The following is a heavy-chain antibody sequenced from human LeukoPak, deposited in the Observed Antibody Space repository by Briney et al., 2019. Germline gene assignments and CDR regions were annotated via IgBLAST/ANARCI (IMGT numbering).Heavy chain of an antibody. V-gene: IGHV1-2*06. CDR3: AILPGSSSPFDY. Sequence: ASVKDSCKASGYNFTGYYMHWVRQAPGQGLEWMGRINPNSGGTNYAQKFQGRVTMTRDTSISTAYMELSRLRSDDTAVYYCAILPGSSSPFDYWGQGTLVTVSS. D-gene: IGHD6-6*01. J-gene: IGHJ4*02. CDR2: INPNSGGT. CDR1: GYNFTGYY.